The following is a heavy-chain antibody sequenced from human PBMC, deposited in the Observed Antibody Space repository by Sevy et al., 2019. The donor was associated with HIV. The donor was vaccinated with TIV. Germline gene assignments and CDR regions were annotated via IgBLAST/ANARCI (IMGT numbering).Heavy chain of an antibody. Sequence: GGSLRLSCAASGFTFSSHGMHWVRQAPGKGLEWVAVISYDGSDKSYGDSVKGRFTISRDDSKNTLYLQMNSLRPEDTAVYYCARDSGYSINWYPAYWGQGTLVTVSS. V-gene: IGHV3-30*03. CDR1: GFTFSSHG. CDR2: ISYDGSDK. D-gene: IGHD6-13*01. CDR3: ARDSGYSINWYPAY. J-gene: IGHJ4*02.